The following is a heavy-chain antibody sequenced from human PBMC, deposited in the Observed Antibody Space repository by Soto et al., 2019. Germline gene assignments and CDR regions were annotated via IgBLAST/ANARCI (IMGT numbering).Heavy chain of an antibody. CDR3: ATGSFTSTGGRIGYHYNAMDV. D-gene: IGHD1-1*01. CDR2: IIPIFGPA. V-gene: IGHV1-69*13. J-gene: IGHJ6*02. Sequence: GASVKVSCKSSGGTFSSHSINWVRQAPGQGLEWMGGIIPIFGPANFAKKFQGRVTITADESTTTAYMELSSLTSEDTAVYYCATGSFTSTGGRIGYHYNAMDVWGQGTTVT. CDR1: GGTFSSHS.